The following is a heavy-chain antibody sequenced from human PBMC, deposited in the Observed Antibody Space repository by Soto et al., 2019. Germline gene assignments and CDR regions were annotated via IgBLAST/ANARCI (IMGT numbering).Heavy chain of an antibody. CDR1: GGSFICYY. J-gene: IGHJ6*02. Sequence: SETLSLTCAVYGGSFICYYWSWIRQPPGKGLEWIGEINHSGSTNYSPSFQGHVTISADKSISTAYLQWSSLKASDTAMYYCASTSMQSRGYSYGHGGMDVWGQGTTVTVSS. CDR3: ASTSMQSRGYSYGHGGMDV. V-gene: IGHV4-34*01. D-gene: IGHD5-18*01. CDR2: INHSGST.